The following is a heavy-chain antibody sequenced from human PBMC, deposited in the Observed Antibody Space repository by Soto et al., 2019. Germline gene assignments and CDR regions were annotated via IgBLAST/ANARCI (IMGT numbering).Heavy chain of an antibody. J-gene: IGHJ4*02. CDR3: AKEGQSFTPPRYFDY. V-gene: IGHV3-23*01. CDR1: GFPFNTYA. CDR2: ISDSGDNA. Sequence: GGSLRLSCAASGFPFNTYAMSGVREAPGKGPEWVSAISDSGDNAFYADSVQGRFTISRDNSYNILYLQMNSLRAEDTALYYCAKEGQSFTPPRYFDYWGQGTLVTVSS.